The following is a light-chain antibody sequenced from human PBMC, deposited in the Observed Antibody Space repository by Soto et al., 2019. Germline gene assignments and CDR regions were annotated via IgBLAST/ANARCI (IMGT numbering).Light chain of an antibody. J-gene: IGLJ3*02. CDR1: SSDVGTYDY. CDR2: DVT. Sequence: QSALTQPRSVSGSPGQSVTISCTGTSSDVGTYDYVSWYQQHPGKAPKLMIFDVTKRPSGVPDRFSGSKSGNTASLTISGLLAEDEADYYCCSYVSYYAVMFGGGTNSPS. V-gene: IGLV2-11*01. CDR3: CSYVSYYAVM.